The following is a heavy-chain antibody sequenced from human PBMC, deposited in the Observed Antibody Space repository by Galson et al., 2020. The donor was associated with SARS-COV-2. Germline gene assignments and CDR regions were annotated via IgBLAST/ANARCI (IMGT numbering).Heavy chain of an antibody. CDR1: GYTFTSYD. CDR2: MNPNSGNT. CDR3: ARGRSRITMIVVVSFYYFDY. J-gene: IGHJ4*02. Sequence: ASVTVSCKASGYTFTSYDINWVRQATGQELEWMGWMNPNSGNTGYAQKFQGRVTMTRNTSISTAYMELSSLRSEDTAVYYCARGRSRITMIVVVSFYYFDYWGQGTLVTVSS. V-gene: IGHV1-8*01. D-gene: IGHD3-22*01.